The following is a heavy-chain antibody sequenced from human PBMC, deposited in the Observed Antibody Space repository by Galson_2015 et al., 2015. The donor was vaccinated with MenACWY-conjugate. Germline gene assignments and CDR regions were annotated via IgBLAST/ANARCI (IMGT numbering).Heavy chain of an antibody. CDR3: SRGGEAKLIIVGLISDI. J-gene: IGHJ3*02. D-gene: IGHD1-26*01. V-gene: IGHV3-74*01. CDR2: IDNDGNRI. CDR1: GFTFSNYW. Sequence: SLRLSCAASGFTFSNYWMHWVRQGPGKGLEWLSRIDNDGNRITYADSVKGRFTISRDNAKKTLYLQINSVRADDTAVYYCSRGGEAKLIIVGLISDIWGQGTTVTVPS.